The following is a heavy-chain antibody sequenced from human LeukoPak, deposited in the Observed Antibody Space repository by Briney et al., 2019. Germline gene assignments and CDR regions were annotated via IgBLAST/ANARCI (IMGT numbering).Heavy chain of an antibody. CDR1: GFTFSYYS. CDR3: ARDDLRFGEFTYGMDV. J-gene: IGHJ6*02. D-gene: IGHD3-10*01. V-gene: IGHV3-21*01. CDR2: ISSSSSYI. Sequence: PGGSLRLSCAASGFTFSYYSMNWVRQAPGKGLEWVSSISSSSSYIYYADSVKGRFTISRDNAKNSLYLQMNSLRAEDTAVYYCARDDLRFGEFTYGMDVWGQGTTVTVSS.